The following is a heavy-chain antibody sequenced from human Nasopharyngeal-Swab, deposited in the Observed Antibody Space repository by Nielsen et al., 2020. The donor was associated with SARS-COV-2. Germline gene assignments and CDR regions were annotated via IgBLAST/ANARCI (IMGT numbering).Heavy chain of an antibody. J-gene: IGHJ3*02. V-gene: IGHV2-70*04. Sequence: WIRQPPGKALEWLARIDWDDDKFYSTSLKTRLTTSKDTSKNQVVLTMTNMDPVDTATYYCARTSTLTTYSSGWNDAFDIWGQGTMVTVSS. D-gene: IGHD6-19*01. CDR2: IDWDDDK. CDR3: ARTSTLTTYSSGWNDAFDI.